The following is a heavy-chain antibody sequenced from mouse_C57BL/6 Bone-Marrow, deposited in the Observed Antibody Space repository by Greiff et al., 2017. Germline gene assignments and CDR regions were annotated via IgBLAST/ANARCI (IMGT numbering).Heavy chain of an antibody. CDR2: IYPRSGNT. J-gene: IGHJ2*01. Sequence: VQLQQSGAELARPGASVKLSCKASGYTFTSYGISWVKQRTGQGLERIGEIYPRSGNTYYNEKFKGKATLTADKSSSTAYMELRSLTSEDSAVYFCARLFTTVVATRDYWGQGITLTVSS. CDR3: ARLFTTVVATRDY. D-gene: IGHD1-1*01. CDR1: GYTFTSYG. V-gene: IGHV1-81*01.